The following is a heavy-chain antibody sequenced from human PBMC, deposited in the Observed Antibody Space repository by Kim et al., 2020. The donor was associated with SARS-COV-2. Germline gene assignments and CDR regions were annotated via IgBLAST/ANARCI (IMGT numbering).Heavy chain of an antibody. J-gene: IGHJ3*02. V-gene: IGHV4-39*01. D-gene: IGHD3-22*01. CDR3: ASAGSSGYYYAFDI. Sequence: NSSLESRVTMFVDTSKNQFALKVTSVTAADTAVYYCASAGSSGYYYAFDIWGQGTMVTVSS.